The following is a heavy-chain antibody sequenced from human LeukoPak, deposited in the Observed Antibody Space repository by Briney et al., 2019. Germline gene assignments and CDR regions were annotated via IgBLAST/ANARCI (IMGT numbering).Heavy chain of an antibody. Sequence: ASVKVSCKASGGTFSSYAISWARQAPGQGLEWMGGIIPIFGTANYAQKFQGRVTITTDESTSTAYMELSSLRSEDTAVYYCARICSGGSCYNDYWGQGTLVTVSS. J-gene: IGHJ4*02. CDR1: GGTFSSYA. CDR3: ARICSGGSCYNDY. D-gene: IGHD2-15*01. V-gene: IGHV1-69*05. CDR2: IIPIFGTA.